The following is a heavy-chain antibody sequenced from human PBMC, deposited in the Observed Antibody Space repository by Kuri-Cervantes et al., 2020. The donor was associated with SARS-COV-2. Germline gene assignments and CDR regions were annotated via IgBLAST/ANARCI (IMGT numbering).Heavy chain of an antibody. CDR2: IYWDDDK. CDR1: GFSLSTSGVG. Sequence: SGPTLVKPTQTLTLTCTFSGFSLSTSGVGVGWIRQPPGKALEWLALIYWDDDKRYSPSLKNRLTITKDNSKKQVVLTMTNMDPVDTGTYYCVRSNSWTPLYYGLDVWGQGTTVTVSS. J-gene: IGHJ6*02. CDR3: VRSNSWTPLYYGLDV. D-gene: IGHD3/OR15-3a*01. V-gene: IGHV2-5*04.